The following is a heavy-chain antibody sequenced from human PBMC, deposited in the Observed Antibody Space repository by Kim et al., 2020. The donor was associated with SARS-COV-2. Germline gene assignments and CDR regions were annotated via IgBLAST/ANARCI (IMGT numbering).Heavy chain of an antibody. J-gene: IGHJ6*02. Sequence: ASVKVSCKASGYTFTSYYMHWVRQAPGQGLEWMGIINPSGGSTSYAQKFQGRVTMTRDTSTSTVYMELSSLRSEDTAVYYCARVPRPMVEIYYYYGMDVWGQGTTVTVSS. CDR2: INPSGGST. CDR3: ARVPRPMVEIYYYYGMDV. D-gene: IGHD3-10*01. CDR1: GYTFTSYY. V-gene: IGHV1-46*01.